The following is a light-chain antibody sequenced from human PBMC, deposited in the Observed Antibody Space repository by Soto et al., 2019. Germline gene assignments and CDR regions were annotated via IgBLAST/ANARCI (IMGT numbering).Light chain of an antibody. CDR2: WAS. J-gene: IGKJ4*01. V-gene: IGKV4-1*01. CDR1: QSVLYSSNNKNY. Sequence: IVMTQSPDSLAVSLGERATINCKSSQSVLYSSNNKNYLAWYQQKPGQPPKLLIYWASTRESGVPDRFSGSGSGTDFTLTISSLQAEDVAVYYCQHYYSAPAFGGGTKVDIK. CDR3: QHYYSAPA.